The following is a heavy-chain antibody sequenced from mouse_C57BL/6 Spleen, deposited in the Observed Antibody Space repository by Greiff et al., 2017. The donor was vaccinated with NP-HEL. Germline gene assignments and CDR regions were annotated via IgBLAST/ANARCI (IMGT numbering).Heavy chain of an antibody. Sequence: VQLQQPGAELVKPGASVKLSCKASGYTFTSYWMHWVKQRPGQGLEWIGMIHPNSGSTNYNEKFKSKATLTVDKSSSTAYMQLSSLTSEDSAVYYCARRSLRYYFDYWGQGTTLTVSS. J-gene: IGHJ2*01. CDR3: ARRSLRYYFDY. D-gene: IGHD1-1*01. V-gene: IGHV1-64*01. CDR1: GYTFTSYW. CDR2: IHPNSGST.